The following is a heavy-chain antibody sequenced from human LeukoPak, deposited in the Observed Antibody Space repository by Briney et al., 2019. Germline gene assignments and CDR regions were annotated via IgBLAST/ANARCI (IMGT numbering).Heavy chain of an antibody. V-gene: IGHV4-4*09. CDR2: IYTSGST. CDR3: ARHGGSTRATANWFDP. D-gene: IGHD2-2*01. CDR1: GGSISSYY. Sequence: SETLSLTCTVSGGSISSYYWSWIRQPPGKGLEWIGYIYTSGSTNYNPSLKSRVTISVDTSKNQFSLKLSSVTAADTAVYYCARHGGSTRATANWFDPWGQGTLVNVSS. J-gene: IGHJ5*02.